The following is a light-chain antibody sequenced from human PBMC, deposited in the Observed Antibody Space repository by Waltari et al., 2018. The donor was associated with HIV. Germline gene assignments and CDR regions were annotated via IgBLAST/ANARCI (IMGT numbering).Light chain of an antibody. V-gene: IGLV2-8*01. CDR3: SSYGDNIRVL. CDR1: SSDIGAYDS. CDR2: GVS. J-gene: IGLJ2*01. Sequence: QSALTQPPSASGSLGQSVTISCTGSSSDIGAYDSVSWFQQHPNNAPKLLLYGVSKRPSGVPDRFSGSRSGETAFLSVSGLQPDDTAAYFCSSYGDNIRVLFGGGTNLTVL.